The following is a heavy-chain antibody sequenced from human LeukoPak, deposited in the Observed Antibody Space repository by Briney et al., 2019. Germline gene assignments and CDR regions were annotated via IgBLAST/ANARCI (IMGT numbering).Heavy chain of an antibody. CDR3: AKFSRELREKFDY. V-gene: IGHV3-23*01. D-gene: IGHD1-7*01. J-gene: IGHJ4*02. CDR1: GFTFSSYA. CDR2: ISGSGGST. Sequence: GGSLRLSCAASGFTFSSYAMSWARQAPGKGLEWVSAISGSGGSTYYADSVKGRFTISRDNSKNTLYLQMNSLRAEDTAVYYCAKFSRELREKFDYWGQGTLVTVSS.